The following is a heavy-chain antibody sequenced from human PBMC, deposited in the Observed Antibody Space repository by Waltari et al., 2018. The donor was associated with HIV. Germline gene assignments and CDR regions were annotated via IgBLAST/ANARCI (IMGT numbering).Heavy chain of an antibody. CDR3: AKDRSRGNQLLWY. CDR2: ISGSGGST. CDR1: GFTFSSYA. Sequence: EVQLLESGGGLVQPGGSLRLSCAASGFTFSSYAMSWVRQAPGKGWEWVSAISGSGGSTYYADSVKGRFTISRDNSKNTLYLQMNSLRAEDTAVYYCAKDRSRGNQLLWYWGQGTLVTVSS. V-gene: IGHV3-23*01. D-gene: IGHD2-2*01. J-gene: IGHJ4*02.